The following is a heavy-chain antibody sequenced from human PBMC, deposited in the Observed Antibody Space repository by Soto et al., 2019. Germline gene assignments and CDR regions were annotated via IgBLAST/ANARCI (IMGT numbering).Heavy chain of an antibody. CDR2: IHPNTGGT. D-gene: IGHD6-19*01. CDR3: ASDFRTRGWFRQAGNFAMDV. CDR1: GYPYTNSY. Sequence: ASVKVSCKASGYPYTNSYMHWVRQAPGQGLEWMGWIHPNTGGTNYAQKFQGRVTMTRDTSVSTVYMELNRLTSDDTAIYFCASDFRTRGWFRQAGNFAMDVWGQGTTVTVSS. V-gene: IGHV1-2*02. J-gene: IGHJ6*02.